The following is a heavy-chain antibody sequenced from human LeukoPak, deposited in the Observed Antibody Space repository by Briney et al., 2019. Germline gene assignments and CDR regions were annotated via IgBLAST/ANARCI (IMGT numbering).Heavy chain of an antibody. CDR1: GFTFSDHY. Sequence: GGSLRLSCAASGFTFSDHYMDWVRQAPGKGLEWVGRTRNKANSYTTEYAASVKGRFTISRDDSKNSLYLQMNSLKTEDTVVYYCVLVVVITHDAFDIWGQGTMVTVSS. CDR2: TRNKANSYTT. J-gene: IGHJ3*02. D-gene: IGHD3-22*01. CDR3: VLVVVITHDAFDI. V-gene: IGHV3-72*01.